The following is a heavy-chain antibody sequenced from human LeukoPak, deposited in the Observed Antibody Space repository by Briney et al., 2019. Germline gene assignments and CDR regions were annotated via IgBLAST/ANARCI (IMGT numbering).Heavy chain of an antibody. V-gene: IGHV3-23*01. CDR2: ISGNGGST. Sequence: GGSLRLSCAASGFTFSTYAMTWVRQAPGKGLEWVSGISGNGGSTYYVDSVKGRFTISRDNSKNTLFLQMNNLRVEDSAIYYCATYSNGFYAHNNWGQGTLVTVSS. CDR1: GFTFSTYA. CDR3: ATYSNGFYAHNN. D-gene: IGHD3-22*01. J-gene: IGHJ4*02.